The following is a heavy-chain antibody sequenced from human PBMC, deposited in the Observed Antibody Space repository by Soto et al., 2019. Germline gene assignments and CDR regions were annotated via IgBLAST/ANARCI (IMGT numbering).Heavy chain of an antibody. V-gene: IGHV1-69*01. CDR2: IIPIFGTA. CDR1: GGTFSSYA. D-gene: IGHD6-13*01. J-gene: IGHJ6*02. CDR3: ARGAAAAIPYYYYYGMDV. Sequence: QVQLVQSGAEVKKPGSSVKVSCKASGGTFSSYAISWVRQAPGQGLEWMGGIIPIFGTANYAQKFQGRVTITADESTSTAYMELSSLRSEDTAVYYCARGAAAAIPYYYYYGMDVWGQGTTVTVSS.